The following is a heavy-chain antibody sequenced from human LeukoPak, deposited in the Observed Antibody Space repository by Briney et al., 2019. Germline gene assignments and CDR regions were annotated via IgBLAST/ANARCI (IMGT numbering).Heavy chain of an antibody. CDR2: ILYTGGS. CDR3: TRRASGSGGAQAGMDV. J-gene: IGHJ6*02. D-gene: IGHD2-15*01. CDR1: GGSIRSDFHY. V-gene: IGHV4-39*01. Sequence: SETLSLTCTVSGGSIRSDFHYWDWIRQPPGKGLEWIGSILYTGGSWVKPSLKSRASISVDTSRNQFSLTLHSVNAIDTALYYCTRRASGSGGAQAGMDVWGQGTTVTVSS.